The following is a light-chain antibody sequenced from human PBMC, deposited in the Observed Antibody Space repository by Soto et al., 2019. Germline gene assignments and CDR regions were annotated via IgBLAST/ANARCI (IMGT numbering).Light chain of an antibody. Sequence: IQLTQSPSSLSASVGDRVTITCQASRGISSYLAWYQQKPGKPPKLLVYSASTLQSGVPSRFSGSGSGPDFTLTISSLQPEDSATYFCQQLNSYPRTFGQGTKVDI. V-gene: IGKV1-9*01. CDR1: RGISSY. CDR3: QQLNSYPRT. CDR2: SAS. J-gene: IGKJ1*01.